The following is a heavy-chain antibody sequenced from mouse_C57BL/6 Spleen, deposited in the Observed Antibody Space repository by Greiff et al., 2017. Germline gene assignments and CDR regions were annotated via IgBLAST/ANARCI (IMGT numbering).Heavy chain of an antibody. J-gene: IGHJ4*01. CDR3: ARDLGTTGYAMAY. CDR2: INYDGSST. CDR1: GFTFSDYY. Sequence: EVLLVESEGGLVQPGSSMKLSCTASGFTFSDYYMAWVRQVPGKGLEWVANINYDGSSTYYLDSLKSRFIISRDNAKNSLYLQMSSLKSEDTAAXYCARDLGTTGYAMAYWGQGTSVTVSS. V-gene: IGHV5-16*01. D-gene: IGHD2-3*01.